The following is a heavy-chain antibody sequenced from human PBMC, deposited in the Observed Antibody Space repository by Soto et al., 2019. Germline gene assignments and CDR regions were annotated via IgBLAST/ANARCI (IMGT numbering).Heavy chain of an antibody. CDR2: ISYSGTI. J-gene: IGHJ5*02. D-gene: IGHD3-3*01. Sequence: SETLSLTCIVSGASISSGDYYWSWVRQPPGKGLEWIGHISYSGTIDYSPSLKSRVTISLDTSKNQFSLNLNSVTAADTAVYYCVRALGSRFMEWPRFDPWGQGTLVTVSS. V-gene: IGHV4-30-4*01. CDR1: GASISSGDYY. CDR3: VRALGSRFMEWPRFDP.